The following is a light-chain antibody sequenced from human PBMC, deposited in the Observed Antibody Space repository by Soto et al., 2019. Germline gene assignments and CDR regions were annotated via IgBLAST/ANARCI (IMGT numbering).Light chain of an antibody. CDR2: GES. V-gene: IGKV3D-15*01. J-gene: IGKJ5*01. CDR1: QSVSSN. Sequence: EIVMTQSPATLSVSPGERATLSCRASQSVSSNLAWHQQRPGQAPRIIIYGESTRATGVPDRFSGGGSGTELNLTITSLQSEDFAVYWCQQYNNWPLTCGPGTRLEIK. CDR3: QQYNNWPLT.